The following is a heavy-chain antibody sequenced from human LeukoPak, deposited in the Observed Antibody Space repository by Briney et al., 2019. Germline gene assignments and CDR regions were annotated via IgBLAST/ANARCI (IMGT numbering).Heavy chain of an antibody. Sequence: ASVKVSCKASGYTFTSYDINWVRQATGQGLEWMGWMNPNSGNTGYAQKFQGRVTMTRNTSISTAYMELSSLRSEDTAVYYCARETFYSSGWYRYYGMDVWGQGTTVTVSS. CDR1: GYTFTSYD. CDR3: ARETFYSSGWYRYYGMDV. V-gene: IGHV1-8*01. J-gene: IGHJ6*02. D-gene: IGHD6-19*01. CDR2: MNPNSGNT.